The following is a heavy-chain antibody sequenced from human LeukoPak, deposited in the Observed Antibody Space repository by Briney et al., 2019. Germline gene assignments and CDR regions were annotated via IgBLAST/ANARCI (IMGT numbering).Heavy chain of an antibody. CDR2: IYYSGST. V-gene: IGHV4-59*08. CDR1: GGSISSYY. CDR3: ARPQDYGDGAFDI. J-gene: IGHJ3*02. D-gene: IGHD4-17*01. Sequence: SETLSLTCTVSGGSISSYYWSWIRQHPGKGLEWIGYIYYSGSTYYNPSLKSRVTISVDTSKNQFSLKLSSVTAADTAVYYCARPQDYGDGAFDIWGQGTMVTVSS.